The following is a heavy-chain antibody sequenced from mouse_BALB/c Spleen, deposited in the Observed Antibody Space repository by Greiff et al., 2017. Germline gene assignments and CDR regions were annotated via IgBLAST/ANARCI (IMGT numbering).Heavy chain of an antibody. V-gene: IGHV7-3*02. CDR1: GFTFTDYY. CDR2: IRNKANGYTT. CDR3: ARDGYDDYYAVDY. Sequence: EVKLVESGGGLVQPGGSLRLSCATSGFTFTDYYMSWVSQPPGKALEWLGFIRNKANGYTTEYSASVKGRFTISRDNSQSILYLQMNTLRADDNATSYCARDGYDDYYAVDYWGQGTSVTVSS. D-gene: IGHD2-2*01. J-gene: IGHJ4*01.